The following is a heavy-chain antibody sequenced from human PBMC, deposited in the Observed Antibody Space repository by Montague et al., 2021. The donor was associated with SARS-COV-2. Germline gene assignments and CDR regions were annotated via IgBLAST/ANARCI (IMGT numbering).Heavy chain of an antibody. CDR2: IYGXDDN. CDR1: GFSLSTSEVG. Sequence: PALVKPTQTLTLTCTFSGFSLSTSEVGVGWIRQLPGKAPEFLALIYGXDDNRYKPSLKSRLTITKVTSKNQVVLTMTNVDPVDTATYYCAHFGILRYFDPWGQGTLVTVSS. D-gene: IGHD3-9*01. V-gene: IGHV2-5*02. CDR3: AHFGILRYFDP. J-gene: IGHJ5*02.